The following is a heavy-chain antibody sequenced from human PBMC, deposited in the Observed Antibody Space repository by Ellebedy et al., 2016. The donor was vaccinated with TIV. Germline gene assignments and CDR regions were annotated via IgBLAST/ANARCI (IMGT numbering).Heavy chain of an antibody. CDR2: INPSGGSP. CDR3: ASDLSSLYGLDV. V-gene: IGHV1-46*01. D-gene: IGHD2-2*01. CDR1: RYTFTNYY. Sequence: AASVKVSCQASRYTFTNYYMHWVRQAPGQGLEWMGIINPSGGSPSYAQKFQGRVTMTSDTSTSTVYLELSSLRSEDTAVYYCASDLSSLYGLDVWGQGTTVTVSS. J-gene: IGHJ6*02.